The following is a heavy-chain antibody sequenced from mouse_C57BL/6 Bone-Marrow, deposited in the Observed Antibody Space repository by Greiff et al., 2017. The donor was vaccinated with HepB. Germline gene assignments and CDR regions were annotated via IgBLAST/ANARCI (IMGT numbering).Heavy chain of an antibody. D-gene: IGHD4-1*01. CDR2: IDPENGDT. CDR3: TSNWDDYFDY. CDR1: GFNIKDDY. J-gene: IGHJ2*01. V-gene: IGHV14-4*01. Sequence: VQLQQSGAELVRPGASVKLSCTASGFNIKDDYMHWVKQRPEQGLEWIGWIDPENGDTEYASKFQGKATITADTSSNTAYLQLSSLTSEDTAVYYCTSNWDDYFDYWGQGTTLTVPS.